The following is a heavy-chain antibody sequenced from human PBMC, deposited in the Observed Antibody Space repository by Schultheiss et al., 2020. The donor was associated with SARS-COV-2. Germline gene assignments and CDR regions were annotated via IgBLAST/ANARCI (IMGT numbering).Heavy chain of an antibody. J-gene: IGHJ5*02. D-gene: IGHD1-14*01. Sequence: GGSLRLSCAASGFTFSSYGMHWVRQAPGKGLEWVAVISYDGSNKYYADSVKGRFTISRDNAKNTLYLQMNSLRDEDTAVYYCARNHKPHRWFDPWGQGTLVTVSS. CDR1: GFTFSSYG. CDR3: ARNHKPHRWFDP. V-gene: IGHV3-30*03. CDR2: ISYDGSNK.